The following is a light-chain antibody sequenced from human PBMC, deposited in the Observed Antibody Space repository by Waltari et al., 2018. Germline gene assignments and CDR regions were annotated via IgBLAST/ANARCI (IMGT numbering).Light chain of an antibody. CDR3: QQYGTSPYT. Sequence: WRTSQGVYSSYLAGYQQKPGRAPRLLIYGASNRATGIPDRFSGSGSGTDFALTISRLEPEDFALYYCQQYGTSPYTFGQGTKLEV. V-gene: IGKV3-20*01. CDR1: QGVYSSY. CDR2: GAS. J-gene: IGKJ2*01.